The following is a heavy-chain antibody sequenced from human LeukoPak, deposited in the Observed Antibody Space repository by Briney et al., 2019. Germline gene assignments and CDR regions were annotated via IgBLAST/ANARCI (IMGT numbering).Heavy chain of an antibody. J-gene: IGHJ4*02. V-gene: IGHV3-21*01. D-gene: IGHD3-10*01. CDR3: ARPGYGSGSYYYY. CDR1: GSTFDSYC. CDR2: ISSSSNYI. Sequence: PGGCLRLSWEASGSTFDSYCRNGVRQAPGRGREWVSSISSSSNYIYYADSVKGRFTISRDNAKNSLYLQMNSLRAEDTAVYYCARPGYGSGSYYYYWGQGTLVTVSS.